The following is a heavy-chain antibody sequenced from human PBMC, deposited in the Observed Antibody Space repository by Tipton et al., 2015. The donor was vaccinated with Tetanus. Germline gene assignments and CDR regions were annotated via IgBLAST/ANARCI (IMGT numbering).Heavy chain of an antibody. J-gene: IGHJ4*02. D-gene: IGHD4-17*01. V-gene: IGHV3-74*03. CDR2: INRDGGSI. CDR3: TRKAVSEIYGDCDY. CDR1: GFTFSSHW. Sequence: SLRLSCAASGFTFSSHWMHWGRQAPGKGLVWVSRINRDGGSITYSDSVKGRFTISRDNAKNTLYLQMNSLRAEDTAVYYCTRKAVSEIYGDCDYWGQGSLVAVAS.